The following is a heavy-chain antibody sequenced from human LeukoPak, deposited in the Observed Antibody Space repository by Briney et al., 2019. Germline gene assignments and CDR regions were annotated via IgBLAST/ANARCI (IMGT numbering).Heavy chain of an antibody. J-gene: IGHJ2*01. V-gene: IGHV1-46*03. D-gene: IGHD1-14*01. Sequence: GASVKVSCKASVYTFTSYYMHWVRQAPGQGLEWMGIINPSGGSTSYAQKFQGRVTMTRDTSTSTVYMELSSLRSEDTAVYYCARDRPGIGYFDLWGRGTLVTVSS. CDR1: VYTFTSYY. CDR3: ARDRPGIGYFDL. CDR2: INPSGGST.